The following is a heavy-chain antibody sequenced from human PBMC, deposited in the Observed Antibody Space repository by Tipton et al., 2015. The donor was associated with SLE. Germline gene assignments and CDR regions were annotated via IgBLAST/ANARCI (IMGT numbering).Heavy chain of an antibody. D-gene: IGHD2-2*01. CDR2: IYHSGTT. CDR1: GSSISSYY. Sequence: TLSLTCTVSGSSISSYYWGWIRQPPGKGLECIGYIYHSGTTKYNPSLKSRVTISIDTSKNQFSLKLSSVTAADTAVYYCARGDMVVVPAAGGGYYYYMDVWGKGTTVTVSS. J-gene: IGHJ6*03. V-gene: IGHV4-59*08. CDR3: ARGDMVVVPAAGGGYYYYMDV.